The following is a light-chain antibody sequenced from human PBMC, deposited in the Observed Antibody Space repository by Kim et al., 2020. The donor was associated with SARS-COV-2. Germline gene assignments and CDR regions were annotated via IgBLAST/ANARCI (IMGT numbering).Light chain of an antibody. CDR2: QDS. J-gene: IGLJ1*01. CDR1: KLGDKY. Sequence: SYELTQPPSVSVSPGQTPSITCSGDKLGDKYACWYQQKPGQSPVPVIYQDSKRPSGIPERFSGSNSGNTATLTISGTQAMDEADYYCQAWDSSTYVFGTG. V-gene: IGLV3-1*01. CDR3: QAWDSSTYV.